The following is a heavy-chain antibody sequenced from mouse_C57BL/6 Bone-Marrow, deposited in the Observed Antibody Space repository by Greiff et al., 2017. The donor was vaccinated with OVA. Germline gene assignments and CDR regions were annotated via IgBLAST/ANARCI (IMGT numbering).Heavy chain of an antibody. CDR3: ARGGYDVGAMDY. V-gene: IGHV1-61*01. CDR1: GYTFTSYW. J-gene: IGHJ4*01. D-gene: IGHD2-2*01. Sequence: VKLQQPGAELVRPGSSVKLSCKASGYTFTSYWMDWVKQRPGQGLEWIGNIYPSDSETHYNQKFKDKATLTVDKSSSTAYMQLSSLTSEDSAVYYCARGGYDVGAMDYWGQGTSVTVSS. CDR2: IYPSDSET.